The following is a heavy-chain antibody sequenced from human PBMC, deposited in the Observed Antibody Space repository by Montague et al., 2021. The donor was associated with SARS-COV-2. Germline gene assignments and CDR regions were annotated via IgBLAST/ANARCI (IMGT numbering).Heavy chain of an antibody. D-gene: IGHD3-10*01. CDR1: GFTFSNSA. CDR3: AKDSYYYGLGYGMDV. Sequence: SLRLSCSASGFTFSNSAMNWVRQAPGKGLEWVSGSSGSDGGTHYADSVKGRFPISRDNSKNALYLQMNSLRAEDTALYYCAKDSYYYGLGYGMDVWGQGTAVTVSS. J-gene: IGHJ6*02. CDR2: SSGSDGGT. V-gene: IGHV3-23*01.